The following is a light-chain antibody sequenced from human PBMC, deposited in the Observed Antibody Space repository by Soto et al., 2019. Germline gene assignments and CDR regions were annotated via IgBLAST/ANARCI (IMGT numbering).Light chain of an antibody. CDR2: KTS. V-gene: IGKV1-5*03. J-gene: IGKJ3*01. CDR1: QIINNW. CDR3: QQYKTT. Sequence: DILLTQPPSTLSASIGDRVTITCRASQIINNWLAWYQQKPGKAPKLLIHKTSTLESGVPLRFSGNGSGTEFTLTISSLQPDDVATYYCQQYKTTFGPGTKVDIK.